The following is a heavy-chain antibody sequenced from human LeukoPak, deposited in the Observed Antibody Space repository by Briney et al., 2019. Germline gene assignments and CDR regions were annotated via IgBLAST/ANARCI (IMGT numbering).Heavy chain of an antibody. CDR2: IWYDGSNK. CDR1: GFTFSSYG. V-gene: IGHV3-33*01. J-gene: IGHJ5*02. D-gene: IGHD3-10*01. CDR3: AGMVRGVTRFDP. Sequence: GGSLRLSCAASGFTFSSYGMHWVRQAPGKGLEWVAVIWYDGSNKYYADSVKGRFTISRDNSKNTLYLQMNSLRAEDTAMYYCAGMVRGVTRFDPWGQGTLVTVSS.